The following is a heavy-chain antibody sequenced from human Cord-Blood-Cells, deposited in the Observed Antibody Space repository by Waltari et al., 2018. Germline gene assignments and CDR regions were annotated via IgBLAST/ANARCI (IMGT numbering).Heavy chain of an antibody. CDR2: IIPIFGTA. CDR1: GGTFSSYA. CDR3: ARVSPTSGSYYYYYGMDV. J-gene: IGHJ6*02. D-gene: IGHD1-26*01. Sequence: QVQLVQSGAEVKKPGSSVKVSCKASGGTFSSYAISWVRQAPGQGLEWMGGIIPIFGTANYAQKFQGRVTITADESTSTAYMELSSLRSEDTAVYYCARVSPTSGSYYYYYGMDVWGQGTTVTVSS. V-gene: IGHV1-69*01.